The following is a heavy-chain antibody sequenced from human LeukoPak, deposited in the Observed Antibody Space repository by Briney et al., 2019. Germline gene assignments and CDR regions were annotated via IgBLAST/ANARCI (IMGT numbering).Heavy chain of an antibody. D-gene: IGHD5-18*01. Sequence: GGSLRLSCAASGFTFSSYAMHWVRQAPGKGLEWVAVISYDGSNKYYADSVKGRFTISRVNSKNTLYLQMNSLRAEDTAVYYCATGGGYSAWDYFDYWGQGTLVTVSS. V-gene: IGHV3-30*04. CDR3: ATGGGYSAWDYFDY. CDR1: GFTFSSYA. CDR2: ISYDGSNK. J-gene: IGHJ4*02.